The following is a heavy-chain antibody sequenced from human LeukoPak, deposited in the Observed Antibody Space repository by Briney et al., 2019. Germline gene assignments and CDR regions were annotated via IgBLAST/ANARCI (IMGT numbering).Heavy chain of an antibody. V-gene: IGHV1-18*01. CDR1: GYTFTSYG. J-gene: IGHJ6*02. D-gene: IGHD2-8*01. CDR2: ISPYNGNT. CDR3: ARNGGPYYYYGMDV. Sequence: ASVKVSCKASGYTFTSYGISWVREAPGQGLEWMGWISPYNGNTNYAQKFQGRVTITADKSTSTAYMELSSLRSEDTAVYYCARNGGPYYYYGMDVWGQGTTVTVSS.